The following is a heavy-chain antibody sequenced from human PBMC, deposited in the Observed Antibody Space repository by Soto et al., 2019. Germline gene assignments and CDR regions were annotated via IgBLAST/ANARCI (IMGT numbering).Heavy chain of an antibody. V-gene: IGHV3-30*18. J-gene: IGHJ6*02. CDR2: ISYDGSNK. CDR3: AKDVVVGATPGLGDYYYYYGMDV. CDR1: GFTFSSYG. Sequence: LRLSCAASGFTFSSYGMHWVRQAPGKGLEWVAVISYDGSNKYYADSVKGRFTISRDNSKNTLYLQMNSLRAEDTAVYYCAKDVVVGATPGLGDYYYYYGMDVWGQGTRVTVSS. D-gene: IGHD1-26*01.